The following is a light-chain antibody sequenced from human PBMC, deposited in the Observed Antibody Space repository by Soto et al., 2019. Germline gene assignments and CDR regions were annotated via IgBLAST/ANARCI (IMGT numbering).Light chain of an antibody. CDR3: QQYNSYSSWT. J-gene: IGKJ1*01. V-gene: IGKV1-5*01. Sequence: DIPMTQSPSTLSASVGDRVTITCRAIQSISSWLAWYQQKPGKAPKLLIYDASSLESGVPSRFSGSGSGTEFTLTISSLQHDDFATYYGQQYNSYSSWTFGQGTKVDIK. CDR1: QSISSW. CDR2: DAS.